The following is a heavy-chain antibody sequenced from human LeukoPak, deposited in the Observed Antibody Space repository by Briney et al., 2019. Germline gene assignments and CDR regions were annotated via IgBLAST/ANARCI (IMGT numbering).Heavy chain of an antibody. CDR3: AKTFMHLWSEPDY. J-gene: IGHJ4*02. CDR2: IRYDGSNK. D-gene: IGHD3-10*01. Sequence: PGGSLRLSCAESGFTFSTCGRLWVRQAPGRGLEWVAFIRYDGSNKDYADSVQGRFTISRDNSKNTLYLQMNSLRAEDTAVYYCAKTFMHLWSEPDYWGQGTLVTVSS. V-gene: IGHV3-30*02. CDR1: GFTFSTCG.